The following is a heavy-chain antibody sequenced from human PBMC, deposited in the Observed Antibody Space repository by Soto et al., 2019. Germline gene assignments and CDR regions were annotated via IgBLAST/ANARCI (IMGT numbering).Heavy chain of an antibody. Sequence: QVQLQESGPGLVKPSQTLSLTCTVSGGSISSGGYYWSWIRQHPGTGLEWIGYIYYSGSTDYNPSLKGRVTLSVDTSKNQFSLKLSSVTAADTAVYYCARDYYDRNWFDPWGQGTLVTVSS. CDR3: ARDYYDRNWFDP. V-gene: IGHV4-31*03. D-gene: IGHD3-22*01. J-gene: IGHJ5*02. CDR1: GGSISSGGYY. CDR2: IYYSGST.